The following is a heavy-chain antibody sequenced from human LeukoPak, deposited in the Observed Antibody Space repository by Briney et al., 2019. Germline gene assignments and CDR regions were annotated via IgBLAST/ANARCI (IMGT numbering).Heavy chain of an antibody. Sequence: SQTLSLTCAISGDSVSSNSAAWNWIRQSPSRGLEWLGRTYYRSKWYNDYAVSVKSRITINPDTSKNQFSLQLNSVTPEDTAVYYCARANKTSPYRHHTPLYYYYMDVWGKGTTVTVSS. J-gene: IGHJ6*03. CDR3: ARANKTSPYRHHTPLYYYYMDV. D-gene: IGHD2-15*01. V-gene: IGHV6-1*01. CDR1: GDSVSSNSAA. CDR2: TYYRSKWYN.